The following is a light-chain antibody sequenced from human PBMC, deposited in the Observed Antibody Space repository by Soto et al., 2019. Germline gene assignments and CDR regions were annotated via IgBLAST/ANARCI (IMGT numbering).Light chain of an antibody. V-gene: IGKV1-27*01. Sequence: EIQMTQSPSSLSASVGDRVIITCRASQGISNYLAWYQQKPGKVPKLLIYAASTLQSGVPSRFSGSGSGTDFTPTISSLQPEDVATYYCQKYNSAPWTFGQGPKVDI. J-gene: IGKJ1*01. CDR1: QGISNY. CDR2: AAS. CDR3: QKYNSAPWT.